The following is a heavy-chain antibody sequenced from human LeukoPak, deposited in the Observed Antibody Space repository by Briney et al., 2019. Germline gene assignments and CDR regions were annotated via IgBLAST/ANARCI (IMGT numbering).Heavy chain of an antibody. V-gene: IGHV3-7*01. D-gene: IGHD6-13*01. CDR2: VKQDGNEK. CDR3: VRDWGGTGAAGDL. CDR1: GFTFSRYQ. Sequence: GGSLRLSCAASGFTFSRYQMSWGRQAPGKGLEWVAKVKQDGNEKYYVDSVEGRFTISRDNAKSSLYLELNTLRVEDTAVYYCVRDWGGTGAAGDLWGQGTLVTVSS. J-gene: IGHJ5*02.